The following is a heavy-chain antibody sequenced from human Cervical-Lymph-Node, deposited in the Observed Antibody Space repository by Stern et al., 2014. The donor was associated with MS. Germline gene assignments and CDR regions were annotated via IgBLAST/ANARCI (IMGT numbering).Heavy chain of an antibody. V-gene: IGHV3-23*04. CDR3: AKDHRIAAPGSTPFDS. Sequence: VQLVESGGGVAQPGGSLRLSCVVSGFTLNIYAMNWVRQAPGEGLVWVSSISGSGHSTYYTDSVKGRFTISRDNSKKILYLQMNGLRAEDTAVYYCAKDHRIAAPGSTPFDSWGPGTLVTVSS. J-gene: IGHJ4*02. D-gene: IGHD6-13*01. CDR2: ISGSGHST. CDR1: GFTLNIYA.